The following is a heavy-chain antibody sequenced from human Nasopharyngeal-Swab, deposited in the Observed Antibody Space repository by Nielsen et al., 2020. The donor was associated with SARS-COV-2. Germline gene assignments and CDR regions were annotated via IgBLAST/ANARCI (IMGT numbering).Heavy chain of an antibody. D-gene: IGHD1-26*01. CDR2: INPNSGGT. CDR1: GYTFTGYY. Sequence: ASVKVSCKASGYTFTGYYMHWVRQAPGQGLEWMGWINPNSGGTNYAQKFQGWVTMTRDTSISTAYMELSRLRSDDTAVYYCARVAAPSGSYVFDYWGQGTLVTVSS. CDR3: ARVAAPSGSYVFDY. V-gene: IGHV1-2*04. J-gene: IGHJ4*02.